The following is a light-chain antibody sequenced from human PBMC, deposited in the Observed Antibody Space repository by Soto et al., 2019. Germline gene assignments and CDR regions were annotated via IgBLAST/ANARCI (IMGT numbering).Light chain of an antibody. V-gene: IGLV2-14*01. CDR2: EVS. Sequence: QSVLTQPASVSGSPGQSITISCTGTSSDVGGYNYVSWYQQHPGKAPKLMIYEVSNRLSGVSNRFSGSKSGNTASLTISGLQAEDEADYYCSSYTSSSTLVFGGGTELTVI. CDR1: SSDVGGYNY. CDR3: SSYTSSSTLV. J-gene: IGLJ3*02.